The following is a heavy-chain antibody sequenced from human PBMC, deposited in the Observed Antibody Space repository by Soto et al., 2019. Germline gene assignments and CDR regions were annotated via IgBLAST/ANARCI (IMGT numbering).Heavy chain of an antibody. D-gene: IGHD3-22*01. V-gene: IGHV3-11*05. J-gene: IGHJ6*02. CDR3: ARETYYYDSSGLPPPPYGMDV. Sequence: GGSLRLSCAASGFTFSDYYMSWIRQAPGKGLEWVSYISSSSSYTNYADSVKGRFTISRDNAKNSLYLQMNSLRAEDTAVYYCARETYYYDSSGLPPPPYGMDVWGQGTTVTVSS. CDR2: ISSSSSYT. CDR1: GFTFSDYY.